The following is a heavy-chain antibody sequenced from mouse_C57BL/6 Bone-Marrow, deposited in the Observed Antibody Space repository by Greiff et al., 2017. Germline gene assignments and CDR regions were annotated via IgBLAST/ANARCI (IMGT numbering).Heavy chain of an antibody. Sequence: VQLVESGPGLVAPSQSLSITCTVSGFSLTSSGVHWVRPPPGKGLEWLVVIWSDGSTTYNSALKSRLSISKDNTKSQVFLKMNSLQTDDTAMYYCARAYDGYYFIAYWGQGTLVTVSA. D-gene: IGHD2-3*01. CDR1: GFSLTSSG. J-gene: IGHJ3*01. CDR2: IWSDGST. CDR3: ARAYDGYYFIAY. V-gene: IGHV2-6*03.